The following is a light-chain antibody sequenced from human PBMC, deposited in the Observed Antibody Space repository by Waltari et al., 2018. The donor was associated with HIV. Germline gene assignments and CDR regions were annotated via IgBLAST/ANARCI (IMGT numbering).Light chain of an antibody. V-gene: IGKV1-5*03. CDR2: KAS. Sequence: DIQMTQSPSTLSASVGDRVTITCRASQTLSNWLAWYQQKPGKAPKLLNDKASRLKSGVPSRCSGSGSGTEFTLSISSLQPDDFATYYCQQYNTYWTFGQGTKVEI. CDR1: QTLSNW. CDR3: QQYNTYWT. J-gene: IGKJ1*01.